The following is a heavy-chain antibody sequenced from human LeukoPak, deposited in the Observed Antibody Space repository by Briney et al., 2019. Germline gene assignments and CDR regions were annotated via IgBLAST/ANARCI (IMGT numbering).Heavy chain of an antibody. V-gene: IGHV1-69*13. CDR3: AREQTDAFDI. CDR2: IIPIFGTA. J-gene: IGHJ3*02. CDR1: GGTFSIYA. Sequence: ASVTVSFKASGGTFSIYAISWVRQAPGQGLEWMGGIIPIFGTANYAQKFQGRVTITADESTSTAYMELSSLRSEDTAVYYCAREQTDAFDIWGQGTMVTVSS.